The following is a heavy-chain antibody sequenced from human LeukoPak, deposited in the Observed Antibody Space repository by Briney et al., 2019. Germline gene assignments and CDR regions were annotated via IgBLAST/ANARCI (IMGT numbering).Heavy chain of an antibody. CDR3: AGEGRLPYCSGGICHSGYYYDYMDV. J-gene: IGHJ6*03. CDR2: MYYSGNT. V-gene: IGHV4-39*07. D-gene: IGHD2-15*01. CDR1: GGSISSSSYY. Sequence: SETLSLTCTVSGGSISSSSYYWGWIRQSPGKGLEWIGSMYYSGNTYYNPSLKSRVTISVDTSKNQFSLKLSSVTAADTAVYYCAGEGRLPYCSGGICHSGYYYDYMDVWGKGTTVTMSS.